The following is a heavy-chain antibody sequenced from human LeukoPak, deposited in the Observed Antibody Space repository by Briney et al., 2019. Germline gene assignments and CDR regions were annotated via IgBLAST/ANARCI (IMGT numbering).Heavy chain of an antibody. D-gene: IGHD3-22*01. V-gene: IGHV3-23*01. J-gene: IGHJ4*02. CDR1: GFTFSSYA. CDR2: ISGSGGST. Sequence: TGGSLRLSCAASGFTFSSYAMSWVRQAPGKGLEWVSAISGSGGSTYYADSVKGRFTISRDNSKNTLYLQMNSLRAEDTAVYYCANDDLGDITMITAYWGQGTLVTVSS. CDR3: ANDDLGDITMITAY.